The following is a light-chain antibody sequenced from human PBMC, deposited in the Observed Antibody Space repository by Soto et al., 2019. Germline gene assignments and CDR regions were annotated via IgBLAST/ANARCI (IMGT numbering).Light chain of an antibody. CDR2: AAS. CDR3: QQCYSPPFT. Sequence: DIQMTEAASTLSGSEGDKVTMTSLASHTISSWLAWYQQRPGIAPRLLIYAASTLHSGVPSRFSGRGFATNFTLAINSLQPEDFAIYYCQQCYSPPFTFGPGTNVDI. CDR1: HTISSW. J-gene: IGKJ3*01. V-gene: IGKV1-39*01.